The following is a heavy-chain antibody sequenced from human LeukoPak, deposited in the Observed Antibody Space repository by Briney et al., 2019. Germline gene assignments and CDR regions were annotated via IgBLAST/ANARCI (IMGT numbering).Heavy chain of an antibody. Sequence: SVKVSCKASGGTFSSYTISWLRQAPGQGLEWMGRIIPILGIANYAQKFQGRVTITADESTSTAYMELSSLRSEDTAVYYCARDRGERGSSWSLPAHGFDIWGQGTMVTVSS. CDR3: ARDRGERGSSWSLPAHGFDI. V-gene: IGHV1-69*04. J-gene: IGHJ3*02. CDR1: GGTFSSYT. CDR2: IIPILGIA. D-gene: IGHD6-13*01.